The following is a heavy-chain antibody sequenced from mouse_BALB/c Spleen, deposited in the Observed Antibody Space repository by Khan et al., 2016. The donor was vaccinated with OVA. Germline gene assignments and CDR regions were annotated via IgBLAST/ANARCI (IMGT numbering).Heavy chain of an antibody. J-gene: IGHJ4*01. CDR2: ISTYTGEP. V-gene: IGHV9-3-1*01. CDR1: GYPFTNFG. Sequence: QIQLVQSGPELKKPGETVKISCKASGYPFTNFGMTWVKQAPGKGLKWMGWISTYTGEPTYADDFKGRFAFSLETSASTAYLQINSLKNEDTGTYFCTRRGWLPLYCMDYWGQGTSVTVSS. CDR3: TRRGWLPLYCMDY. D-gene: IGHD2-3*01.